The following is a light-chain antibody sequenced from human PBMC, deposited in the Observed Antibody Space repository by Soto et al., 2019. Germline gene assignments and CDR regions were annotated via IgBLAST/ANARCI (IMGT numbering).Light chain of an antibody. CDR2: DVS. V-gene: IGLV2-14*01. CDR1: SSDVGAYNY. J-gene: IGLJ1*01. Sequence: QSVLTQPASVSGSPGQSITISCTGTSSDVGAYNYVSWYQQHPGKAPKLIIYDVSNRPSGVSDRFSGSKSGKTASLTISGLQAEDEADYYCNSYTISSTYVFGTGTKVTVL. CDR3: NSYTISSTYV.